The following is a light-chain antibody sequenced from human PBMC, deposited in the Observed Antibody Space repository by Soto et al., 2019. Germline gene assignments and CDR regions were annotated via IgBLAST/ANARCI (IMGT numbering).Light chain of an antibody. V-gene: IGKV3D-20*02. Sequence: EIVLTQSPSTLSLSPGERATLSCRASQSVSSSYLAWYQQKPGQAPRLLIYGASSRATGIPDRFSGSGSGTDFTLTISSLEPEDFAVYYCQQHFNGPITFGQGTRLEIK. CDR1: QSVSSSY. CDR2: GAS. J-gene: IGKJ5*01. CDR3: QQHFNGPIT.